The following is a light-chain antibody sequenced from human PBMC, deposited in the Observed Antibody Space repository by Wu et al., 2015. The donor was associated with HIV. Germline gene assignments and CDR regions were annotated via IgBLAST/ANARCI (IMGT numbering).Light chain of an antibody. V-gene: IGKV3D-15*01. CDR3: QQSSSWPLT. Sequence: EIVMTQSPATLSVSPGERATLSCRASQSVSSNFAWYQQKPGQAPRLLIYGVSSRATGIPARFSGSGSGTDFTLTISSLDLEDFAVYYCQQSSSWPLTFGQGTQLEIK. J-gene: IGKJ5*01. CDR2: GVS. CDR1: QSVSSN.